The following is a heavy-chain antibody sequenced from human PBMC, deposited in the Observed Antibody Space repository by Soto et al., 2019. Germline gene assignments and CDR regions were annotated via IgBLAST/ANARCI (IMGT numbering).Heavy chain of an antibody. J-gene: IGHJ5*02. CDR1: GASIISYF. V-gene: IGHV4-4*07. Sequence: SETLSLTCTVSGASIISYFWTWIRQPAGKGLDWIGRISTSGTTNYNPSLKSRVTMSVETSKNHFSLNLSSVTAADTAVYYCAREAGPDRWFDPWGQGTLVTVSS. CDR3: AREAGPDRWFDP. D-gene: IGHD6-19*01. CDR2: ISTSGTT.